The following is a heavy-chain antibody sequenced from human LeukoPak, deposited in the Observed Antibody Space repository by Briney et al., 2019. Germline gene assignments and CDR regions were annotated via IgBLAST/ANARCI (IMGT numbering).Heavy chain of an antibody. CDR2: IYTSGST. V-gene: IGHV4-61*02. Sequence: PSQTLSLTCTVSGGSVSSGNFYWTRIRQPAGKGLEWIGRIYTSGSTNYNPSLKSRVTISIDASKNQFSLRLNSVTAADTAVYYCTQGGELMNYWGQGTLVTVSS. D-gene: IGHD1-26*01. CDR3: TQGGELMNY. J-gene: IGHJ4*02. CDR1: GGSVSSGNFY.